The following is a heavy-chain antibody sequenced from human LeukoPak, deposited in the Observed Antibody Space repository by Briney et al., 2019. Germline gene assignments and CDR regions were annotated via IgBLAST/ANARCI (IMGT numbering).Heavy chain of an antibody. CDR3: AIFPHYYDSSGYYSNFDY. D-gene: IGHD3-22*01. J-gene: IGHJ4*02. Sequence: PGGSLRLSCAASGFTVSSNYMSYVRQAPGKGLEWVSVIYSGGSTYYADSVKGRFTISRDNSKNTLYLQMNSLRAEDTAVYYCAIFPHYYDSSGYYSNFDYWGQGTLVTVSS. V-gene: IGHV3-66*02. CDR2: IYSGGST. CDR1: GFTVSSNY.